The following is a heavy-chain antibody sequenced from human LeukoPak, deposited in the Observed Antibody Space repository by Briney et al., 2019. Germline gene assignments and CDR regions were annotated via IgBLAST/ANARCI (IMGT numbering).Heavy chain of an antibody. V-gene: IGHV1-2*02. D-gene: IGHD3-22*01. CDR3: ARVGYYDSSGYPRY. Sequence: ASVKVSCKASGYTFTGYYMHWVRPAPGQGLEWMGWINPNSGGTNYAQKFQGRVTMTRDTSISTAYMELSRLRSDDTAVYYCARVGYYDSSGYPRYWGQGTLVTVSS. CDR2: INPNSGGT. J-gene: IGHJ4*02. CDR1: GYTFTGYY.